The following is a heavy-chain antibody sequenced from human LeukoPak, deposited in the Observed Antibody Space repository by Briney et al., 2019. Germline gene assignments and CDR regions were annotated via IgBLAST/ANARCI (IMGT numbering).Heavy chain of an antibody. CDR1: GYTFTSYY. J-gene: IGHJ6*02. CDR3: ARVGSSSTSYNYYYGMDV. D-gene: IGHD2-2*01. CDR2: INPSGGST. Sequence: AASVKVSCKASGYTFTSYYMHWVRQAPGQGLEWMGIINPSGGSTSYAQKFQGRVTMTRDTSTSTVYMELSSLRSDDTAVYYCARVGSSSTSYNYYYGMDVWGQGTTVTVSS. V-gene: IGHV1-46*01.